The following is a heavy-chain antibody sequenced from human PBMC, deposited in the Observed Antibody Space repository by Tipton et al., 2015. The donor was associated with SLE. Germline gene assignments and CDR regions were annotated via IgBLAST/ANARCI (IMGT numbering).Heavy chain of an antibody. J-gene: IGHJ6*02. CDR2: IYNSGIT. CDR1: GGSINSYY. V-gene: IGHV4-4*07. CDR3: ARGCSSSTCEPFYFFGMDV. D-gene: IGHD2-2*01. Sequence: TLSLTCTVSGGSINSYYWSWIRQPAGKGLEWIGLIYNSGITNYNPSLQSRVTLSVDMSKNQFSLRLSSVTAADTGVYYCARGCSSSTCEPFYFFGMDVWGQGTTVTVSS.